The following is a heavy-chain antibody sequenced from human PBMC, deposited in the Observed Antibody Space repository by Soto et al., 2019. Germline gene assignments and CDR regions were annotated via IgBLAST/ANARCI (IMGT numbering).Heavy chain of an antibody. CDR2: RTYHGATK. V-gene: IGHV3-30*04. CDR1: GLTFRALQ. CDR3: ATGSYFEN. J-gene: IGHJ4*01. D-gene: IGHD3-10*01. Sequence: AQLVESGGLVVQPGSSLRLSSVTFGLTFRALQMYSVRQAPGKGLEGVAVRTYHGATKHHADSVKGRFTISRDNSKNAVYLQMDSLRPEDTAVYYCATGSYFENWGHGTLVTVSS.